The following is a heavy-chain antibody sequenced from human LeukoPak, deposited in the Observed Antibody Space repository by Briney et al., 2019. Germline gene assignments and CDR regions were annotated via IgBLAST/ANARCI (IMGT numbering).Heavy chain of an antibody. V-gene: IGHV3-23*01. J-gene: IGHJ4*02. CDR2: ISGSGDST. CDR1: GFTLSSSA. Sequence: GGSLRLSCAASGFTLSSSAMSWVRQAPGKGLEWVSAISGSGDSTYYADSVKGRFTISRDNSKNTLYLQMNSLRAEDTAVYYCAKCPGTTGYSTFDYWGQGTLVTVSS. CDR3: AKCPGTTGYSTFDY. D-gene: IGHD3-9*01.